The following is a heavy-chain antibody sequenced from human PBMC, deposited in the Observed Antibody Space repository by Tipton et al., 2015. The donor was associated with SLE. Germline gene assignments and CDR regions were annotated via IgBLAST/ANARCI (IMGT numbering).Heavy chain of an antibody. CDR1: GFTFSSYA. J-gene: IGHJ1*01. V-gene: IGHV3-30*04. Sequence: SLRLSCAASGFTFSSYAMHWVRQAPGKGLEWVAVISYDGSKKYYADSVKGRFTISRDDAKNSLYLQMNSLRVEDTAVYYCSTEWQYFPHWGQGTLVTVSS. CDR2: ISYDGSKK. CDR3: STEWQYFPH. D-gene: IGHD5-12*01.